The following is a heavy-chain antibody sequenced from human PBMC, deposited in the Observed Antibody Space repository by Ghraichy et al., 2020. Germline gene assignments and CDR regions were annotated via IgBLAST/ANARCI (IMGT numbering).Heavy chain of an antibody. Sequence: GGSLRLSCAASGFTVSSNYMSWVRQAPGKGLEWVSVIYSGGSTYYADSVKGRFTISRDNSKNTLYLQMNSLRAEDTAVYYCARTTTVTTPYGYWGQGTLVTVSS. J-gene: IGHJ4*02. CDR1: GFTVSSNY. D-gene: IGHD4-17*01. V-gene: IGHV3-53*01. CDR2: IYSGGST. CDR3: ARTTTVTTPYGY.